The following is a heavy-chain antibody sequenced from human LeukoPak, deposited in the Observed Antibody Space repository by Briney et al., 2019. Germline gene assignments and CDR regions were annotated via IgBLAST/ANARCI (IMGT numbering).Heavy chain of an antibody. V-gene: IGHV3-23*01. J-gene: IGHJ4*02. Sequence: GGSLRLSCAASGFTLSSYAMSWVRQAPGKGREWVSAISGSGGSTYYADSVKGRFTISRDNSKNTLYLQMNSLRAEDTAVYYCARDDSNYSFNFDYWRQGPLVTVSS. CDR2: ISGSGGST. CDR3: ARDDSNYSFNFDY. D-gene: IGHD4-11*01. CDR1: GFTLSSYA.